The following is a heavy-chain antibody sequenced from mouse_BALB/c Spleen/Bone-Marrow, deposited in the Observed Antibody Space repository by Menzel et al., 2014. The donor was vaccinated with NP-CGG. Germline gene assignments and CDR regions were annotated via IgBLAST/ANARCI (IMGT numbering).Heavy chain of an antibody. CDR2: IDPANGNT. J-gene: IGHJ2*01. Sequence: VTLKESGAELVKPGASVKLSCTASGFNIKDTYMHWVKQRPEQVLEWIGRIDPANGNTKYDPKFQGKATITADTSSNTAYLQLSSLTSEDTAVYYCARYYYGYYFDYWGQGTPLSVSS. CDR1: GFNIKDTY. D-gene: IGHD1-1*01. CDR3: ARYYYGYYFDY. V-gene: IGHV14-3*02.